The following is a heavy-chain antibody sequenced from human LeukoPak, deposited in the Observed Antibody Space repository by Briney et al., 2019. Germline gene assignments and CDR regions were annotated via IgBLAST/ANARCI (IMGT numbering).Heavy chain of an antibody. Sequence: SVKVSCKASGGTFSSYAISWGRQAPGQGLEWMGRIIPILGIANYAQKFQGRVTITADKSTSTAYMELSSLRSEDTAVYYCARAIEVDIVATFNYYYYGMDVWGQGTTVTVSS. CDR1: GGTFSSYA. V-gene: IGHV1-69*04. CDR3: ARAIEVDIVATFNYYYYGMDV. J-gene: IGHJ6*02. D-gene: IGHD5-12*01. CDR2: IIPILGIA.